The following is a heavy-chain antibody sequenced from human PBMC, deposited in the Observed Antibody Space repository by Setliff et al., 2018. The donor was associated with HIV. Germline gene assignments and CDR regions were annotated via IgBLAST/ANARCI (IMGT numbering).Heavy chain of an antibody. J-gene: IGHJ4*02. V-gene: IGHV4-30-4*01. CDR2: IHHRGST. CDR1: GYSISSGEYY. CDR3: ARLSPPTYYNFWSGYRTPYYFDY. D-gene: IGHD3-3*01. Sequence: SETLSLTCSVSGYSISSGEYYWTWIRQTPGKGLEWIGYIHHRGSTYYNPSLKSRVTISVDTSKNQFSLKLSSVTAADTAVYYCARLSPPTYYNFWSGYRTPYYFDYWGQGTLVTVSS.